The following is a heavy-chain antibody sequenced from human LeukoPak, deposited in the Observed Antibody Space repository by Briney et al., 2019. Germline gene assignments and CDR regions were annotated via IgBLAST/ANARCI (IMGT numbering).Heavy chain of an antibody. CDR2: IYTSGST. D-gene: IGHD3-10*01. Sequence: PSETLSLTCTVSGGSISSSSYYWSWIRQPAGKGLEWIGRIYTSGSTNYNPSLKSRVTMSVDTSKNQFSLKLSSVTAADTAVYYCARTLWFGELHYFDYWGQGTLVTVSS. CDR1: GGSISSSSYY. CDR3: ARTLWFGELHYFDY. V-gene: IGHV4-61*02. J-gene: IGHJ4*02.